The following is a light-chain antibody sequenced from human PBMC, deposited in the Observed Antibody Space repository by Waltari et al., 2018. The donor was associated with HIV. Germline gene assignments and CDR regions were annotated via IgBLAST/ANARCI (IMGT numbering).Light chain of an antibody. CDR3: QQYDSLLT. CDR1: QDISDY. V-gene: IGKV1-33*01. CDR2: DAS. Sequence: DIQMTQSPSSLSASVGDRVTITCQASQDISDYLNWYQQKPGKAPKLLIYDASNLETGVPSRFSGTGSGTDFTFTINSLQPEDIATYYCQQYDSLLTFGGGTKVEIK. J-gene: IGKJ4*01.